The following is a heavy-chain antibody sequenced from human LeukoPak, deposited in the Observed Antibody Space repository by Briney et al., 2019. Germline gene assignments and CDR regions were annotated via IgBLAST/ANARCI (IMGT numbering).Heavy chain of an antibody. V-gene: IGHV3-33*01. CDR1: GFTFSSCG. CDR2: IWYDGSNK. CDR3: ARARDSSGYYYIY. J-gene: IGHJ4*02. D-gene: IGHD3-22*01. Sequence: GGSLRLSCAASGFTFSSCGMHWVRQAPGKGLEWVAVIWYDGSNKYHADSVKGRFTISRDNSKNTLYLQMNSLRAEDTAVYYCARARDSSGYYYIYWGQGTLVTVSS.